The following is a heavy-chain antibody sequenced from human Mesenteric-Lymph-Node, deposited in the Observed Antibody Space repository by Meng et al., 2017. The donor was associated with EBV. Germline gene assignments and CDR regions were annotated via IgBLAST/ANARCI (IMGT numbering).Heavy chain of an antibody. CDR3: AHGAYDSGGYWYYFHY. D-gene: IGHD3-22*01. V-gene: IGHV2-5*02. CDR1: GSSLSTIGVG. Sequence: TLKKFVRTMCTPPQTLTLACPFAGSSLSTIGVGVGWIRQPPGKALEWLALIYWDDDKRYSPSLKNRLTIAKDTSKNQVVLTMTNMDPVDTATYYCAHGAYDSGGYWYYFHYWGQGTLVTVSS. CDR2: IYWDDDK. J-gene: IGHJ4*02.